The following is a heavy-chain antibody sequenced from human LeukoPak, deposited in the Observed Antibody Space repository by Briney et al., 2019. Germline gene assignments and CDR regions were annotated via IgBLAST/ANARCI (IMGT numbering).Heavy chain of an antibody. J-gene: IGHJ4*02. CDR3: ARQRRTGDLG. Sequence: SETLSLTCTVSGGSIRSGNYYWSWIRQPPGKGLERIGYIYYTGSTYYNPSLRSQVTISVDTSNNQLSLKLSSVTAADTAVYYCARQRRTGDLGWGQGTLVTVSS. CDR1: GGSIRSGNYY. D-gene: IGHD7-27*01. CDR2: IYYTGST. V-gene: IGHV4-30-4*08.